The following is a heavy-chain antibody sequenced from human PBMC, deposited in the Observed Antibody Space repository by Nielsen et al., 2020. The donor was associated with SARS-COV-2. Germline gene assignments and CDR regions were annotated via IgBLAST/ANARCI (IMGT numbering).Heavy chain of an antibody. V-gene: IGHV3-7*01. CDR3: ARDLYSSSWSEYYYYYYMDV. CDR2: IKQDGSEK. CDR1: GFTFSSYW. J-gene: IGHJ6*03. Sequence: GESLKISCAASGFTFSSYWMSWVRQAPGKGLEWVANIKQDGSEKYYVDSVKGRFTISRDNAKNSLYLQMNSLRAEDTAVYYCARDLYSSSWSEYYYYYYMDVWGKGTTVTVSS. D-gene: IGHD6-13*01.